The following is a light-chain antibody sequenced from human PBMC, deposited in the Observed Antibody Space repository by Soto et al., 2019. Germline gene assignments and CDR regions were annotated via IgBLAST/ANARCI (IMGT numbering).Light chain of an antibody. CDR3: QQYDRPVIT. J-gene: IGKJ5*01. CDR1: QSVTSSY. V-gene: IGKV3-20*01. CDR2: GAS. Sequence: EIVLKQSPVTLSLSPGDRATLSCRASQSVTSSYLAWYQQKPGQAPRLLIFGASRRATGIPDRFSGSGSGTDFTLTISRLEPEDLAVYYCQQYDRPVITFGQRRLLAIK.